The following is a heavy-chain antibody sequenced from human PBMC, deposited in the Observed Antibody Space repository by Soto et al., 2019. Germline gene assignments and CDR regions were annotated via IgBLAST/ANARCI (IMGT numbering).Heavy chain of an antibody. D-gene: IGHD2-2*01. CDR1: GYTFSNSG. CDR2: VSGYNGNT. Sequence: ASVKVSCKASGYTFSNSGISWVRQAPGQGLEWMGWVSGYNGNTNYAQKLQGRVTMTTDTSTSTTYMELRSLRSDDTAVYYCAVASCNSTGCYLELTHWGQGTLVTVSS. CDR3: AVASCNSTGCYLELTH. V-gene: IGHV1-18*04. J-gene: IGHJ4*02.